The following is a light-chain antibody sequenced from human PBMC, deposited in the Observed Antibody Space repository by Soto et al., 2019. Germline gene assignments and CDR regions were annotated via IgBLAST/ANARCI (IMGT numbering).Light chain of an antibody. CDR1: GSDVGGYDY. CDR3: SSYTSSSTYG. J-gene: IGLJ1*01. Sequence: QSVLTQPASVSGSPGQSITISCTGTGSDVGGYDYVSWYQHHPGKAPKVMIYEVTNRPSGVSNRFSGSKSGNTASLTIPGLLAEDEADYSCSSYTSSSTYGFGTGTKVTVL. CDR2: EVT. V-gene: IGLV2-14*01.